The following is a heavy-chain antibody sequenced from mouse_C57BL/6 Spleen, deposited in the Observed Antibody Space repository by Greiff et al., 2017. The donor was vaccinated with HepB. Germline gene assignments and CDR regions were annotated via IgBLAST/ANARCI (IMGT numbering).Heavy chain of an antibody. CDR1: GFSLTCYG. CDR3: AKITTVDYYAMDY. CDR2: IWRGGST. D-gene: IGHD1-1*01. V-gene: IGHV2-5*01. J-gene: IGHJ4*01. Sequence: QVQLKESGPGLVQPSQSLSITCTVSGFSLTCYGVHWVRQSPGKGLEWLGVIWRGGSTDYNAAFMSRLSITKDNSKSQVFFKMNSLQADDTAIYYCAKITTVDYYAMDYWGQGTSVTVSS.